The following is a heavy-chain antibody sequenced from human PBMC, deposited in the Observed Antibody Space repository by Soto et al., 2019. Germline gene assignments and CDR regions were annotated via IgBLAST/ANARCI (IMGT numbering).Heavy chain of an antibody. V-gene: IGHV1-18*04. CDR2: ISAYNGNT. J-gene: IGHJ6*02. CDR3: ARESTGYSSSWSRRDYYYSVMDV. Sequence: QVQLVQSGAEVKKPGASVKVSCKASGYTFTSYGISWVRQAPGQGLEWMGWISAYNGNTNYAQKLQGRVTMTTDTSTSTAYMERRSLRSDDPAVNYVARESTGYSSSWSRRDYYYSVMDVWGQGTPATVS. D-gene: IGHD6-13*01. CDR1: GYTFTSYG.